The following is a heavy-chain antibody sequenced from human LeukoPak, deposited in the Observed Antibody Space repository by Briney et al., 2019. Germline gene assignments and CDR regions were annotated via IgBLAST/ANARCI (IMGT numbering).Heavy chain of an antibody. CDR1: GFTFSNYG. D-gene: IGHD2-15*01. V-gene: IGHV3-30*02. Sequence: GGSLRLSXAASGFTFSNYGMHWVRQAPGKGLEGVALIRYDGSNKYYADSVKGQFTISRDNSKNTLYLQMNSLRAEDTAVYYCAKSYCSGGSCFSDYWGQGTLVTVSS. J-gene: IGHJ4*02. CDR2: IRYDGSNK. CDR3: AKSYCSGGSCFSDY.